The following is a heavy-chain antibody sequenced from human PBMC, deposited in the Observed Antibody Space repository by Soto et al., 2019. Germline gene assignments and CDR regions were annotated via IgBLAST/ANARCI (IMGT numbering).Heavy chain of an antibody. J-gene: IGHJ4*02. CDR3: ARGSSGYISSWYYFDY. V-gene: IGHV3-23*01. D-gene: IGHD6-13*01. Sequence: GGSLRLSCAASGFTFTDYALSWVRHAPGKGLEWVATISGIGGSTYLADSVKGRLSISRDNSKNTVSLLMNSLRAEDTAVYFCARGSSGYISSWYYFDYWGRGTLVTVSS. CDR1: GFTFTDYA. CDR2: ISGIGGST.